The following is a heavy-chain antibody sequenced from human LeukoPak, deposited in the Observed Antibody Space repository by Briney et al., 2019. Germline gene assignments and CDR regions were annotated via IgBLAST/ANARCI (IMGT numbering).Heavy chain of an antibody. J-gene: IGHJ4*02. Sequence: SETLSLTCTVSGGSISSYYWSWIRQPPGKGLEWIGYIYYSGSTNYNPSLKSRVTISVDTSKDQFSLKLSSVTAADTAVYYCARVSGTGTSFDYWGQGTLVTVSS. CDR3: ARVSGTGTSFDY. V-gene: IGHV4-59*01. CDR2: IYYSGST. CDR1: GGSISSYY. D-gene: IGHD1-7*01.